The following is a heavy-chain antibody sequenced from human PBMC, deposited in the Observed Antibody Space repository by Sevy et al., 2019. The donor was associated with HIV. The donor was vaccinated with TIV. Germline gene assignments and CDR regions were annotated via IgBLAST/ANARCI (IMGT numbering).Heavy chain of an antibody. CDR1: GFTFSTYA. J-gene: IGHJ4*02. CDR3: AKDRVSGTYYTGDFDY. D-gene: IGHD3-3*01. CDR2: ISFSGGST. Sequence: GGSLRLSCAASGFTFSTYAMTWVRQAPGKGLEWVSVISFSGGSTYYADSVKGRFTISRDNSNNTLYLQMISLRAEDTAVYYCAKDRVSGTYYTGDFDYWGQGTLVTVSS. V-gene: IGHV3-23*01.